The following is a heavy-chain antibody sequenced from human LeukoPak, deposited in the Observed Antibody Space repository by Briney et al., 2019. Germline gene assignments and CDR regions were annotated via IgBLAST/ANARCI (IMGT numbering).Heavy chain of an antibody. V-gene: IGHV4-34*01. CDR3: ASGGAYYDFWSGYYPGPDNWLDP. CDR2: INHSGST. J-gene: IGHJ5*02. Sequence: SETLSLTCAVYGGSFSGYYWSWIRQPPGKGLEWIGEINHSGSTNYNPSLKSRVTISVDTSKNQFSLKLSSVTAADTAVYYCASGGAYYDFWSGYYPGPDNWLDPWGQGTLVTVSS. CDR1: GGSFSGYY. D-gene: IGHD3-3*01.